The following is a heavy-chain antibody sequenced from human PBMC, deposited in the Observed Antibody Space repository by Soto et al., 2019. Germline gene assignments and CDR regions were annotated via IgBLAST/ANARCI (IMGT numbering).Heavy chain of an antibody. CDR1: GFTFSSYS. J-gene: IGHJ4*02. D-gene: IGHD2-2*01. Sequence: GGSLRLSCAASGFTFSSYSMNWVRQAPGKGLEWVSSISSRSSYIYYADSVTGRFTISRDNAKNSLYLQMNSLRAEDTAVYYCARVTLGYCISTSCFYDYWGQGT. CDR2: ISSRSSYI. V-gene: IGHV3-21*01. CDR3: ARVTLGYCISTSCFYDY.